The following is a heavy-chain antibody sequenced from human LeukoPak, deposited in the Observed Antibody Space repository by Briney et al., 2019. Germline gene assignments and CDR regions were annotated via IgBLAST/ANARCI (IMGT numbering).Heavy chain of an antibody. Sequence: PGGSLRLSCAASGFTFSNYWMHWVRQAPGKGLVRVSRINSDGSSTSYVDSVKGRFTISRDNAKNTLYLQMNSLRAEDTAVYYCARDIGTNWGQGTLVTVSS. CDR3: ARDIGTN. CDR2: INSDGSST. J-gene: IGHJ4*02. V-gene: IGHV3-74*01. D-gene: IGHD1-26*01. CDR1: GFTFSNYW.